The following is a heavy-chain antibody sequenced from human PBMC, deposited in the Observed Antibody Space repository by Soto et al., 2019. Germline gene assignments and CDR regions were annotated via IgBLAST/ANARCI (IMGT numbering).Heavy chain of an antibody. D-gene: IGHD3-22*01. CDR2: IYYSGST. CDR3: ARRLYYDSSGFEGGGMDV. CDR1: GGSISSSSYY. V-gene: IGHV4-39*01. J-gene: IGHJ6*02. Sequence: SETLSLTCTVSGGSISSSSYYWGWIRQPPGKGMERIGSIYYSGSTYYNPSLKSRVTISVDTSKNQFSLKLSSVTAADTALYYCARRLYYDSSGFEGGGMDVWGQGTTVTVSS.